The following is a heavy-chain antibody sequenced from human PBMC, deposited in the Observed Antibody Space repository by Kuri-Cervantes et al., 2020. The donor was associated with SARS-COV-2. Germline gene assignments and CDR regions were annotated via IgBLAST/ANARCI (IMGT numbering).Heavy chain of an antibody. V-gene: IGHV3-21*01. CDR2: ISSSSSYI. CDR3: AKAGGYCSSTSCSQYGIPDY. Sequence: GESLKISYAASGFTFSSYSMNWVRRAPGKGLEWVSSISSSSSYIYYADSVKGRFTISRDNAKNSLYLQVNSLRAEDTAVYYCAKAGGYCSSTSCSQYGIPDYWGQGTLVTVSS. D-gene: IGHD2-2*01. J-gene: IGHJ4*02. CDR1: GFTFSSYS.